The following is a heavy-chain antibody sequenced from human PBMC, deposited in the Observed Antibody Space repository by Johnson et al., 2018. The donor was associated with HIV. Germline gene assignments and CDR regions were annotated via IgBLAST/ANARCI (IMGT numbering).Heavy chain of an antibody. D-gene: IGHD2-15*01. CDR2: IYSGGGT. J-gene: IGHJ3*02. Sequence: QVQLVESGGGVVQPGRSLRLSCAASGFTFSSYGMHWVRQAPGKGLEWVSVIYSGGGTQYADSVKGRFTISRDNSKNTLYLQMKSLRAEDTAVYYCAGGRGAFDIWGQGTTVIVSS. V-gene: IGHV3-NL1*01. CDR3: AGGRGAFDI. CDR1: GFTFSSYG.